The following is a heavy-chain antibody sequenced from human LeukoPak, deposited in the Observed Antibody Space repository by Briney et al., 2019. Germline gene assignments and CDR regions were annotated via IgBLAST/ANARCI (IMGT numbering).Heavy chain of an antibody. D-gene: IGHD5-18*01. CDR1: GFSISTPGVG. Sequence: ESGPTLVNPTRTLTLTCTLSGFSISTPGVGVDWIRQPPGKPLEWLALVCWDDDKRYSPSLRNRLTIIKDSSRNQVVLTMTNMDPVDTATYYCAYNPVNGYSLDYWGQGVLVTVSS. V-gene: IGHV2-5*02. CDR2: VCWDDDK. J-gene: IGHJ4*02. CDR3: AYNPVNGYSLDY.